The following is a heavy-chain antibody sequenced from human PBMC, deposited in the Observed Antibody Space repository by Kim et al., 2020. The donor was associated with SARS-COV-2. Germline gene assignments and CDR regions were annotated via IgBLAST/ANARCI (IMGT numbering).Heavy chain of an antibody. CDR1: GGSISSSSYH. V-gene: IGHV4-39*07. J-gene: IGHJ4*02. D-gene: IGHD6-13*01. CDR3: ARASSWALVDY. CDR2: IYYSGST. Sequence: TLSLTCTVSGGSISSSSYHWGWIRQPPGQGLEWIGSIYYSGSTYYNPSLKSRVTISVDTSKNQFSLKLSSVTAADTAVYYCARASSWALVDYWGQGTLVTVSS.